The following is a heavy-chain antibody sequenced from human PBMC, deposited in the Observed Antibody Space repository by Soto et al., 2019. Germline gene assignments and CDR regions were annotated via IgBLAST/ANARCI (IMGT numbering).Heavy chain of an antibody. V-gene: IGHV3-30*14. CDR2: ISFDGSNK. CDR3: ARGYSYTQPVFDY. J-gene: IGHJ4*02. D-gene: IGHD5-18*01. Sequence: GGSLRLSCAASGFTFSSYAMHWVRQAPGKGLEWLAVISFDGSNKYYADSVKGRFTISRDNFKNTLYLQMNSLRAEDTAVYYCARGYSYTQPVFDYWGLGTLVTVSS. CDR1: GFTFSSYA.